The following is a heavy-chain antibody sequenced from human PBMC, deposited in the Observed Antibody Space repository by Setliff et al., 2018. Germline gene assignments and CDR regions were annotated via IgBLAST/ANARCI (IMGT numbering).Heavy chain of an antibody. CDR1: GYSISSGYH. CDR3: ARGGLAAAATH. CDR2: IYHSGST. V-gene: IGHV4-38-2*01. J-gene: IGHJ4*02. Sequence: LSLTCAVSGYSISSGYHWAWIRQLPGKGLEWIGTIYHSGSTYFNPSLESRATLSVDTSKNQFSLRLTSVPAADTAVYYCARGGLAAAATHWGQGTLVTVSS. D-gene: IGHD6-13*01.